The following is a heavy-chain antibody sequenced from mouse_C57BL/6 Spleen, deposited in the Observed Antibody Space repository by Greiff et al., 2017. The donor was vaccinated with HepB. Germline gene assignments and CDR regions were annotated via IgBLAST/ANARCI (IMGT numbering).Heavy chain of an antibody. CDR2: IRNKANGYTT. CDR1: GFTFTDHY. Sequence: EVTWVESGGGLVQPGGSLSLSCAASGFTFTDHYMSWVRQPPGKALEWLGFIRNKANGYTTEYSATVKGRLTISRDNSQSILYLQMNALIAEDSATYYCARIYYRNYYFDYWGQGTTLTVSS. V-gene: IGHV7-3*01. D-gene: IGHD2-1*01. J-gene: IGHJ2*01. CDR3: ARIYYRNYYFDY.